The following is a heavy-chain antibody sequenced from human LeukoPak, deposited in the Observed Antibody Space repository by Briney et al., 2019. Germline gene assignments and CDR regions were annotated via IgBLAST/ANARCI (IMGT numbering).Heavy chain of an antibody. CDR2: IKPSGGST. CDR1: GGTFNSYA. CDR3: ARDLPTMIVGTRKQGFQRRSFDY. V-gene: IGHV1-46*02. J-gene: IGHJ4*02. Sequence: ASVEVSCKASGGTFNSYAFSWVRQAPGQLLEWMGIIKPSGGSTSYAKKFQGRVTRTRDTSTSTVYMELSSLRSEDTAVYYCARDLPTMIVGTRKQGFQRRSFDYWGQGTLVTVAS. D-gene: IGHD3-22*01.